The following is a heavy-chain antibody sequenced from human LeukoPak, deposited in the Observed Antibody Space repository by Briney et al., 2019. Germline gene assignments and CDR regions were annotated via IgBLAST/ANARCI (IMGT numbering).Heavy chain of an antibody. J-gene: IGHJ4*02. D-gene: IGHD2-15*01. CDR1: GGSIRPYY. CDR3: ARTTSDGHFDY. CDR2: IFHTGGT. V-gene: IGHV4-59*08. Sequence: PSETLSLTCTVSGGSIRPYYWSWMRQPPGKGPEYVGYIFHTGGTNYNPSLKSRVTISIDTSKNQFSLKLNSVTAADTAVYYCARTTSDGHFDYWGQGTLVTVSS.